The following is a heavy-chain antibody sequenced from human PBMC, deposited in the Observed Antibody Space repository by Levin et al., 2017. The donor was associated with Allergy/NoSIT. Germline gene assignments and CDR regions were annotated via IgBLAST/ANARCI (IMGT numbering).Heavy chain of an antibody. V-gene: IGHV3-23*01. CDR2: ITGSAGST. Sequence: GGSLRLSFETSGFTFNNYGMNWVRQAPGKGLEWVLVITGSAGSTLYAASVKGRFTISRDLSTNTLFLQMNSLRAEDPALYYCAEVLWSELAGGPLGAFDIRGRGTMVTVSS. CDR1: GFTFNNYG. CDR3: AEVLWSELAGGPLGAFDI. D-gene: IGHD3-3*01. J-gene: IGHJ3*02.